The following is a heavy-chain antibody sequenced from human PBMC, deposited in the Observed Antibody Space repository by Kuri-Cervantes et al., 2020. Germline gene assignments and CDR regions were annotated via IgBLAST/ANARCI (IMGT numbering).Heavy chain of an antibody. D-gene: IGHD3-10*01. CDR3: ARGRMVQGQTRRWFDP. V-gene: IGHV4-34*01. CDR2: INHRGYT. CDR1: GESFSGYY. J-gene: IGHJ5*02. Sequence: GSLRLSCAVYGESFSGYYWSWIRQSPGKGLEWIGEINHRGYTDYNPSLKSRVTISEDTSRNQLSLKLTSVTAADTAVYYCARGRMVQGQTRRWFDPWGQGTLVTVSS.